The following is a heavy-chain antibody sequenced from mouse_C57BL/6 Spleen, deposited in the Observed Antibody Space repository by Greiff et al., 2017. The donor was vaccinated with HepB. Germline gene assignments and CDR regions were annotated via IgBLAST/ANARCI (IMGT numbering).Heavy chain of an antibody. V-gene: IGHV5-17*01. CDR3: ARGGLSPFDY. D-gene: IGHD3-3*01. CDR2: ISSGSSTI. J-gene: IGHJ2*01. CDR1: GFTFSDYG. Sequence: EVQRVESGGGLVKPGGSLKLSCAASGFTFSDYGMHWVRQAPEQGLEWVAYISSGSSTIYYADTVKGRFTISRDNAKNTLFLQMTSLRSEDTAMYYCARGGLSPFDYWGQGTTLTVSS.